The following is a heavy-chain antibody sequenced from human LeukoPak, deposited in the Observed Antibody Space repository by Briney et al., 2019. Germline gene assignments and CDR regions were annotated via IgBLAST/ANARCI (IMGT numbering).Heavy chain of an antibody. Sequence: SETLSLTCTVSGASLNSHHWSWLRQSPGKPLEWIGYLSYTGSPKYTPSLKSRVIMSKDTSNNQIFLKLNSVTAADTAVYYCVRGDGYSRGYDPWGQGTLVIVSS. CDR3: VRGDGYSRGYDP. V-gene: IGHV4-59*11. CDR1: GASLNSHH. CDR2: LSYTGSP. D-gene: IGHD5-24*01. J-gene: IGHJ5*02.